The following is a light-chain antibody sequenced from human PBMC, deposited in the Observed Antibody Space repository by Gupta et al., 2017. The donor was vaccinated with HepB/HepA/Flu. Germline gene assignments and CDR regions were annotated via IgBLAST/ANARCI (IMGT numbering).Light chain of an antibody. J-gene: IGKJ1*01. CDR3: QQSYSTPRT. Sequence: IQITQSPPSVSASLGDRVTITCRESQGISQNLNWYQHKPGIAPKVLIYAAASLDRGVPSRFSGSGSRTQFTLTINSLQPEDSATYYCQQSYSTPRTFGQGTKVEIK. V-gene: IGKV1-39*01. CDR2: AAA. CDR1: QGISQN.